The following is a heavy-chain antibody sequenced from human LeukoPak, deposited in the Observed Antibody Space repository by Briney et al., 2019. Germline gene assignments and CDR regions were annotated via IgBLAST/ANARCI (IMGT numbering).Heavy chain of an antibody. CDR3: ARAPGVTYFDY. CDR2: ISYDGSNK. Sequence: SGGSLRLSCAASGFTFSSYAMHWVRQAPGKGLEWVAVISYDGSNKYYADSVKGRFTISRDNSKNTLYLQMNSLRAEDTAVYYCARAPGVTYFDYWGQGTLVTVSS. CDR1: GFTFSSYA. D-gene: IGHD2-21*02. V-gene: IGHV3-30-3*01. J-gene: IGHJ4*02.